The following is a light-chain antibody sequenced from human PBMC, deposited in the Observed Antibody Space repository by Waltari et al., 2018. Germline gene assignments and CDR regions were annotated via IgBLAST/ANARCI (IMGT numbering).Light chain of an antibody. J-gene: IGKJ4*01. V-gene: IGKV3-11*01. Sequence: EIVLTQSPATLSLSPGERATLSCRASQSVNWYLAWYQQRPGQDPRLLIYDTSNRATGIPARFSGSGSETDFTLTISSLEPDDSAVYYCQQRRNWPLTFGGGTKVEIK. CDR2: DTS. CDR1: QSVNWY. CDR3: QQRRNWPLT.